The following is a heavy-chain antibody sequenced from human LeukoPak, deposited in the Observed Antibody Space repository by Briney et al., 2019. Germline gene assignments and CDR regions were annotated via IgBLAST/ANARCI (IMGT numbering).Heavy chain of an antibody. CDR1: GFTVSSDY. CDR3: ARNRVIFGAVITYYFDY. V-gene: IGHV3-53*01. Sequence: GGSLRLSCAASGFTVSSDYMSWVRQAPGKGLEWVSITYSDGHTYYADSVKGRLTISRDNSMNTLYPQMNGLRAEDMAVYYCARNRVIFGAVITYYFDYWGEGTLVTVSS. D-gene: IGHD3-3*01. CDR2: TYSDGHT. J-gene: IGHJ4*02.